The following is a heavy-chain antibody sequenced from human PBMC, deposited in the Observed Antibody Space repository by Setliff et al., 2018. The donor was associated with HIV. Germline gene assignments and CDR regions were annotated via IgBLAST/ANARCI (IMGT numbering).Heavy chain of an antibody. CDR1: GSSISSHY. J-gene: IGHJ4*02. V-gene: IGHV4-59*11. Sequence: SETLSLTCTVSGSSISSHYWTWIRQPPERGLEWIGSIYYTGSTDYNPSLKSRVTISVDMSKNQFSLKLSSVTAADTAVYYCARDAASAGTWDWGQGTLVTVSS. CDR3: ARDAASAGTWD. CDR2: IYYTGST. D-gene: IGHD6-13*01.